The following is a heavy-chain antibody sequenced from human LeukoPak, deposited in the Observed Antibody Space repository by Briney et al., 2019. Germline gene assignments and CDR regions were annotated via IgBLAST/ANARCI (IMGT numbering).Heavy chain of an antibody. CDR2: IHHSGRT. V-gene: IGHV4-34*01. Sequence: SETLSLTCALYGGSFSGYYWSWIRQPPGKGLEWIGEIHHSGRTNYNPSLKSRVTISVDTSKNQFSLKLSSVTAADTAVYYCARGVSPKGMGGRRFDYWGQGTLVTVSS. D-gene: IGHD1-26*01. J-gene: IGHJ4*02. CDR1: GGSFSGYY. CDR3: ARGVSPKGMGGRRFDY.